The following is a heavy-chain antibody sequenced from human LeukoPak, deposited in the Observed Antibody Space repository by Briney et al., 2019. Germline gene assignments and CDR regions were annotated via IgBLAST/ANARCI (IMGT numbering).Heavy chain of an antibody. Sequence: GRPLRLSCAASGFTFSSYEMNWVRQAPGKGLEWVSAISASGGSTYYADSVKGRFTISRDNSKNTLYLQMNSLRAEDTAVYYCAKTGWNYDFDYWGQGTLVTVSS. CDR3: AKTGWNYDFDY. CDR1: GFTFSSYE. D-gene: IGHD1-7*01. J-gene: IGHJ4*02. CDR2: ISASGGST. V-gene: IGHV3-23*01.